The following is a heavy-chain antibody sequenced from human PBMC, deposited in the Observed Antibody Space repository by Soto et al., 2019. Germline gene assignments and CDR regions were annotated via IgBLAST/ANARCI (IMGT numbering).Heavy chain of an antibody. CDR2: IYYSGST. CDR3: ARLSSGYSGYDLAYYFDY. J-gene: IGHJ4*02. V-gene: IGHV4-39*01. D-gene: IGHD5-12*01. Sequence: SETLSLTCTVSGGSISSSSYYWGWIRQPPGKGLEWIGSIYYSGSTYYNPSLKSRVTISVDTSKNQFSLKLSPVTAADTAVYYCARLSSGYSGYDLAYYFDYWGQGTLVTVSS. CDR1: GGSISSSSYY.